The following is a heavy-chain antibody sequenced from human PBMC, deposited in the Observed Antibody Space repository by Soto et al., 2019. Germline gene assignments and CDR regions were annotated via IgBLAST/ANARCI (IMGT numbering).Heavy chain of an antibody. Sequence: QLQLQESGPGLVKPSETLSLTCTVSGGSISSSSYYWGWIRQPPGKGLEWIGSIYYSGSTYYNPSLKSRVTISVDTSKNQFSLKLSSVTAADTAVYYCARGKRWGYFDYWGQGTLVTVSS. J-gene: IGHJ4*02. V-gene: IGHV4-39*01. CDR1: GGSISSSSYY. D-gene: IGHD4-17*01. CDR2: IYYSGST. CDR3: ARGKRWGYFDY.